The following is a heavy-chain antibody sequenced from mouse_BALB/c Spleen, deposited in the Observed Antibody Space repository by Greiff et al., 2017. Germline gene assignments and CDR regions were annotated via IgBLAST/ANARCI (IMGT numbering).Heavy chain of an antibody. J-gene: IGHJ3*01. V-gene: IGHV1S29*02. CDR1: GYTFTDYK. CDR3: ARISNWDGAY. D-gene: IGHD4-1*01. CDR2: IYPYNGGT. Sequence: EVQLQQSGPELVKPGASVKISCKASGYTFTDYKMHWVKQSHGKSLEWIGYIYPYNGGTGYNQKFKSKATLTVDNSSSTAYMELRSLTSEDSAVYYCARISNWDGAYWGQGTLVTVSA.